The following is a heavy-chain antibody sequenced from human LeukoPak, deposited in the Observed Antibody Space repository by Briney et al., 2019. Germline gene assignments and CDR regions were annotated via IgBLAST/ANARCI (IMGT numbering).Heavy chain of an antibody. D-gene: IGHD5-18*01. CDR1: GGSIGSYY. J-gene: IGHJ4*02. CDR3: AHTAMGQLTSMGFDY. Sequence: SSETLSLTCTVSGGSIGSYYWSWIRQPPGKGLEWIGEINHSGSTNYNPSLKSRVTISVDTYKNQFSLKLSSVTAAETAVYYCAHTAMGQLTSMGFDYWGQGTLVTVSS. V-gene: IGHV4-34*01. CDR2: INHSGST.